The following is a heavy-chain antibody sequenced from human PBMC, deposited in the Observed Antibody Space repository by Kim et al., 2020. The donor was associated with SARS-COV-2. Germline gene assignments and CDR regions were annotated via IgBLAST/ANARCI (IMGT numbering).Heavy chain of an antibody. D-gene: IGHD5-12*01. J-gene: IGHJ4*02. Sequence: ASVKVSCKASGYTFTSYGISWVRQAPGQGLEWMGWISAYNGNTNYAQKLQGRVTMTTDTSTSTAYMELRSLRSDDTAVYYCARESGYSGYDGHWVDYWGQGTLVTVSS. V-gene: IGHV1-18*01. CDR3: ARESGYSGYDGHWVDY. CDR1: GYTFTSYG. CDR2: ISAYNGNT.